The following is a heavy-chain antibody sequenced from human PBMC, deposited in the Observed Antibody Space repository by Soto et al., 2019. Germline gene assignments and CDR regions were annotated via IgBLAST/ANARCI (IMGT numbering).Heavy chain of an antibody. J-gene: IGHJ4*02. V-gene: IGHV4-31*01. D-gene: IGHD3-16*02. CDR3: ARGVIH. CDR2: IYYSGST. Sequence: QVQLQESGPGLVKPSQTLSLTCTVSGGSISSGGYYWSWIRQHPGKGLEWIGYIYYSGSTSYNPXLXSXLTISVDTSKHQFSLKLSSVTAAATAVYYCARGVIHWGQGTLVTVSS. CDR1: GGSISSGGYY.